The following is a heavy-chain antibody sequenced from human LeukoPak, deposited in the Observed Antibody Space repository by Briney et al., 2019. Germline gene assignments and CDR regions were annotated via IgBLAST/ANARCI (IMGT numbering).Heavy chain of an antibody. D-gene: IGHD5-18*01. V-gene: IGHV1-69*06. CDR1: GGTFSSYA. CDR2: IIPIFGTA. Sequence: SVKVSCKASGGTFSSYAISWVRQAPGQGLEWMGGIIPIFGTANYAQKFQGRVTITADKSTSTAYMELSSLRSEDTAVYYCARDLGGYTLSPAPHYYYMDVWGKGTTVTVSS. CDR3: ARDLGGYTLSPAPHYYYMDV. J-gene: IGHJ6*03.